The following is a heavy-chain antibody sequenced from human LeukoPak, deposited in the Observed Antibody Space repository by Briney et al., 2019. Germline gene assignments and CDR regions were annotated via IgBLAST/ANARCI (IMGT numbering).Heavy chain of an antibody. D-gene: IGHD3-10*01. J-gene: IGHJ6*02. CDR1: GFTFSSYG. CDR3: AKEDWGNMVRGAGV. V-gene: IGHV3-33*06. CDR2: IWYDGSNK. Sequence: PGGSLRLSCAASGFTFSSYGMHWVCQAPGKGLEWVAVIWYDGSNKYYADSVKGRFTISRDNSKNTLYLQMNSLRAEDTAVYYCAKEDWGNMVRGAGVWGQGTTVTVSS.